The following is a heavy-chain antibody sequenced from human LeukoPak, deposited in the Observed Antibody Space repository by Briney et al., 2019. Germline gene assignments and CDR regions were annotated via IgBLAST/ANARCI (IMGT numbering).Heavy chain of an antibody. V-gene: IGHV4-61*02. CDR2: IYTSGST. CDR1: GGSISSGSYY. D-gene: IGHD2-15*01. Sequence: SETLSLTCTVSGGSISSGSYYWSWIRQPAGKGLEWIGRIYTSGSTNYNPSLKSRVTISVDTSKNQFSLKLSSVTAADTAVYYCARGTLSGGRYYFDYWGQGTLVTVSS. CDR3: ARGTLSGGRYYFDY. J-gene: IGHJ4*02.